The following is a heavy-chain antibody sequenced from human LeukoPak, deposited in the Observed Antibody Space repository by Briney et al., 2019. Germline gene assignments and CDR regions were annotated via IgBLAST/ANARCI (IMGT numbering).Heavy chain of an antibody. J-gene: IGHJ4*02. V-gene: IGHV3-23*01. D-gene: IGHD3-9*01. CDR3: AKEGLTYYDILTGYYPFDY. CDR2: ISGSGGST. Sequence: GGSLRLSCAASGFTFSSYGMSWVRQAPGKGLEWVSAISGSGGSTYYADSVKGRFTISRDNSKNTLYLQMNSLRAEDTAVYYCAKEGLTYYDILTGYYPFDYWGQGTLVTVSS. CDR1: GFTFSSYG.